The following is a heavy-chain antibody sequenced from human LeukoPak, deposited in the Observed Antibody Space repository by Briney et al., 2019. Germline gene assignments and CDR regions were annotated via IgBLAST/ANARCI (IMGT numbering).Heavy chain of an antibody. V-gene: IGHV3-21*01. J-gene: IGHJ2*01. Sequence: PGGSLRLSFAASGFTFSSYSMNWVRQAPGKGLEWVSSISSSSSYIYYADSVKGRFTISRDNAKNSLYLQMNSLRAEDTAVYYCATDKLGSGAYWYFDLWGRGTLVTVSS. CDR1: GFTFSSYS. CDR2: ISSSSSYI. CDR3: ATDKLGSGAYWYFDL. D-gene: IGHD3-16*01.